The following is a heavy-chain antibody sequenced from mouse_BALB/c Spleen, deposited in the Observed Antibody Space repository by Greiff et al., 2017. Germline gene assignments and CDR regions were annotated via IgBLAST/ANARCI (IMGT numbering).Heavy chain of an antibody. CDR3: AGIYYYGSRPFDY. D-gene: IGHD1-1*01. J-gene: IGHJ2*01. Sequence: QVQLQQPGAELVKPGASVKLSCTASGYTFTSYWMHWVQQRPGQGLEWIGEINPSNGRTNYNEKFKSKATLTVDKSSSTAYMQLSSLTSEDSAVYYCAGIYYYGSRPFDYWGQGTTLTVSA. V-gene: IGHV1S81*02. CDR1: GYTFTSYW. CDR2: INPSNGRT.